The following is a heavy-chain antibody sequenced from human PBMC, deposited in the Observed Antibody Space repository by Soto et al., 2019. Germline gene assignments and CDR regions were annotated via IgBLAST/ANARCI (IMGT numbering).Heavy chain of an antibody. J-gene: IGHJ4*02. CDR3: ARYNWNAPWSTY. CDR2: IKSKTDGGTT. Sequence: GGSLRLSCAASGFTFTDAWIYWVRQAPGKGLEWVGRIKSKTDGGTTDHAAPVKGRFAISRDDSQNTVYLQMNSLKSEDSAVYYCARYNWNAPWSTYWGQGTLVTVSS. D-gene: IGHD1-20*01. V-gene: IGHV3-15*01. CDR1: GFTFTDAW.